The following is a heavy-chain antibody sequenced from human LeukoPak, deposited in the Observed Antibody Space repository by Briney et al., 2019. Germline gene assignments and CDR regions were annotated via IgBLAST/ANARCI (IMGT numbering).Heavy chain of an antibody. J-gene: IGHJ4*02. Sequence: GGSLRLSCAASGFTFSIYEMNWVRQAPGKGLEWVSYISSSGSSIYYADSVKGRFTISRDNAKNSLYLQMNSLRAEDTAVYYCARKYCSSTSCLFDCWGQGTLVTVSS. D-gene: IGHD2-2*01. CDR2: ISSSGSSI. CDR3: ARKYCSSTSCLFDC. CDR1: GFTFSIYE. V-gene: IGHV3-48*03.